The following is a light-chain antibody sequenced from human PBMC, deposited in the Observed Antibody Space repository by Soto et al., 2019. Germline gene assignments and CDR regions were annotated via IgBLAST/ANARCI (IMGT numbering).Light chain of an antibody. CDR3: QQYNNWPPIT. CDR2: QTS. CDR1: QYINTR. V-gene: IGKV3-15*01. J-gene: IGKJ5*01. Sequence: EILLTQSPATLSSFPGDRVTLSCRASQYINTRLAWYQHRPGQAPRLLIYQTSTRATGIPARFSGSGSGTEFTLTISSLQSEDFAVYYCQQYNNWPPITFGQGTRLEIK.